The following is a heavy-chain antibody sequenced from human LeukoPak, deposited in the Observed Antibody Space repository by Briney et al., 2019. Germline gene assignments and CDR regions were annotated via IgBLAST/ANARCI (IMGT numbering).Heavy chain of an antibody. V-gene: IGHV4-34*01. CDR1: WGFFSGYY. D-gene: IGHD6-6*01. CDR2: KYYSRST. J-gene: IGHJ6*03. Sequence: AETLSLTCAVYWGFFSGYYWSWIRHPPGKGRECSGEKYYSRSTHYHPPLKCRLTISVDASKNQFSLKRSSVIAADTAVYYCARRYSSSSGRASRGYYYMDVWGKGTTVTVSS. CDR3: ARRYSSSSGRASRGYYYMDV.